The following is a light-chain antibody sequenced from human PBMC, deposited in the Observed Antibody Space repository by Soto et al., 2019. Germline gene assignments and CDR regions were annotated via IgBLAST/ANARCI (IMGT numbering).Light chain of an antibody. CDR2: DVT. V-gene: IGLV2-14*01. Sequence: SGTTQPRSGVWFSGRSITIYCTGNSSDIGGYNYVSWYQQQPGKAPKFMIYDVTNRPSGVSNRFSGSKSGNTASLTISGLQAEDEADYYCCSYTTSNTRQIVFGTGTKVTVL. CDR3: CSYTTSNTRQIV. CDR1: SSDIGGYNY. J-gene: IGLJ1*01.